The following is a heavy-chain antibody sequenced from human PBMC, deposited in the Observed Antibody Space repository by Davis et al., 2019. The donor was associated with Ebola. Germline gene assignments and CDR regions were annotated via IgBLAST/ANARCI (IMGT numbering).Heavy chain of an antibody. Sequence: SGPTLVKPTQTLTLTCTFSGFSLSTSGMCVSWIRQPPGKGLEWLGYIYYSGSTYYNPSLKSRVTISVDTSKNQFSLKLSSVTAADTAVYYCARQPSEGLADYWGQGTLVTVSS. D-gene: IGHD2-15*01. CDR2: IYYSGST. CDR3: ARQPSEGLADY. CDR1: GFSLSTSGMC. J-gene: IGHJ4*02. V-gene: IGHV4-39*01.